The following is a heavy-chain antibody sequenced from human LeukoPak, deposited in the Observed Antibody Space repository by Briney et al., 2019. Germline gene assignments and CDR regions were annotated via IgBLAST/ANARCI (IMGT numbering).Heavy chain of an antibody. Sequence: QSGGSLRLSCAASGFTFSSYAMSWVRQAPGKGLEWVSVISGNEISTYYADSVKGRFTISRDNSKNTLSLQMSGLRADDTAVYYCARDRERRHYHSSGYYEIPAYGMDVWGQGTTVTVSS. CDR1: GFTFSSYA. V-gene: IGHV3-23*01. D-gene: IGHD3-22*01. CDR2: ISGNEIST. J-gene: IGHJ6*02. CDR3: ARDRERRHYHSSGYYEIPAYGMDV.